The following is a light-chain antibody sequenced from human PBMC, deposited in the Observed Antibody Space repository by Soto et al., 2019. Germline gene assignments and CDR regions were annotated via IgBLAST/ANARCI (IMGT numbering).Light chain of an antibody. CDR2: WAS. Sequence: DIVMTQSPGSLAVSLGERATIKCKSSQSLLYRSNSKNYVAWYQRKPGQPPKLLIYWASARESGVPDRFSGGGSGTDFTLTINGLQAEDVATYYCQQYYSTPLTFGGGTQVEIK. CDR3: QQYYSTPLT. J-gene: IGKJ4*01. V-gene: IGKV4-1*01. CDR1: QSLLYRSNSKNY.